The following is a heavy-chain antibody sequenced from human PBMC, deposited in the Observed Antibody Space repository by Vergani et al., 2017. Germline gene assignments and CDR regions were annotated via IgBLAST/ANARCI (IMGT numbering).Heavy chain of an antibody. V-gene: IGHV4-31*03. Sequence: QVQLQESGPGLVKPSQTLSLTCTVSGGSISSGGYYWSWIRQPPGKGLEWIGYIYYSGSTYYNPSLKSRVTISVATSKNQFALKLSSVTAADTAVYYCARDRYCGGDCVRPGMDVWGQGTTVTVSS. CDR2: IYYSGST. CDR3: ARDRYCGGDCVRPGMDV. J-gene: IGHJ6*02. CDR1: GGSISSGGYY. D-gene: IGHD2-21*02.